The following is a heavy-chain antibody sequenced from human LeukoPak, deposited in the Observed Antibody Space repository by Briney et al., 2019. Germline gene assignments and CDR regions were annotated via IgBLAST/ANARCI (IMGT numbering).Heavy chain of an antibody. D-gene: IGHD3-22*01. J-gene: IGHJ4*02. Sequence: SQALSLTCTVSGGSISSGSYYWSWIRQPAGKGLEWIGRIYTSGSTNYNPSLKSRVTISVDTSKNQFSLKLNSVTAADTAVYYCARVTTGGYYNCWGQGTLVTVSS. CDR2: IYTSGST. V-gene: IGHV4-61*02. CDR3: ARVTTGGYYNC. CDR1: GGSISSGSYY.